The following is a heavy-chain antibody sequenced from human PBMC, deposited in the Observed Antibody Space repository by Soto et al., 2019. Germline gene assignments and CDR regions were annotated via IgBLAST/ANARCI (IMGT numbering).Heavy chain of an antibody. D-gene: IGHD3-10*02. J-gene: IGHJ3*02. V-gene: IGHV3-7*01. Sequence: EVQLEESGGGLVQPGGSLRLSCVGSGFSFSSFFMGWVRQAPGKGLEWVADMNPDGSDKGYVDSAKGRFTISRDIARNSLYLQMNSLRVDDTAMYYCSRGWSGAYDTWGRGTVVTVSS. CDR3: SRGWSGAYDT. CDR2: MNPDGSDK. CDR1: GFSFSSFF.